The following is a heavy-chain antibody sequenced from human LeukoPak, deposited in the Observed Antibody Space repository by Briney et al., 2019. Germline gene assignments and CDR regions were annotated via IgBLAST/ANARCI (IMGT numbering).Heavy chain of an antibody. CDR3: ARGWYCSSTSCPYPYYYYMDV. D-gene: IGHD2-2*01. J-gene: IGHJ6*03. V-gene: IGHV1-2*02. Sequence: ASVKVSCKASGYTFTGYYMHWVRQAPGQGLEWMGWINPNSGSTNYAQKFQGRVTMTRDTSISTAYMELSRLRSDDTAVYYCARGWYCSSTSCPYPYYYYMDVWGKGTTVTVSS. CDR1: GYTFTGYY. CDR2: INPNSGST.